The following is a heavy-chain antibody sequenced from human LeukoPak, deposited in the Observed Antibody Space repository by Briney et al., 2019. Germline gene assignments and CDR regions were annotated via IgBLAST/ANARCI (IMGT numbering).Heavy chain of an antibody. CDR1: GGSISSYY. D-gene: IGHD2-8*02. CDR3: AGHHPHNTVDF. V-gene: IGHV4-59*08. Sequence: PSETLSLTCSVSGGSISSYYWRWIRQPPGKGLEWIAYISDIGSINYNPSLKSRVTISLDTSKNQFSLKLSSVTAADTAVYYCAGHHPHNTVDFWGQGTLVTVSS. J-gene: IGHJ4*02. CDR2: ISDIGSI.